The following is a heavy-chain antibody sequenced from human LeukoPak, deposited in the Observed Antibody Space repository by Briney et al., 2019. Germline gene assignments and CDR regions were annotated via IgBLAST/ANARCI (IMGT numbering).Heavy chain of an antibody. Sequence: SQTLSLACTVSGGSISSDTYSWSWVRQPAGKGLVWIGRIYTSGSTNYNPSLKSRVTISVDTSKNQFSLNLNSVTASDTAFYYCARVGGLGTYYPNWFDPWGQGTLVTVSS. D-gene: IGHD3-10*01. V-gene: IGHV4-61*02. CDR1: GGSISSDTYS. CDR2: IYTSGST. CDR3: ARVGGLGTYYPNWFDP. J-gene: IGHJ5*02.